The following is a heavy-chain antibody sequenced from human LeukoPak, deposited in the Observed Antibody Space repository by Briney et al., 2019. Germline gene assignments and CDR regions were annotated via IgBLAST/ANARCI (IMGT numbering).Heavy chain of an antibody. CDR2: LSSSGSAF. V-gene: IGHV3-48*03. D-gene: IGHD2-15*01. CDR1: GFTFRSDE. J-gene: IGHJ4*02. Sequence: GGSLRLSCEDSGFTFRSDEMNWVRQAPGKGLECIAYLSSSGSAFSYADSVKGRFTISRDNAKNSLYLQMNSLRPEDTAVYYCARDVVVVVATDSNFDYWGQGTLVTVSS. CDR3: ARDVVVVVATDSNFDY.